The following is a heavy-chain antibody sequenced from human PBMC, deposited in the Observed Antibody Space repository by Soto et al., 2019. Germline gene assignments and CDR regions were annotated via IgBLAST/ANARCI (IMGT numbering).Heavy chain of an antibody. CDR3: SRETVAGTSHGYCYGMDV. Sequence: QVQLVQSGAEVKKPGASVKVSCKASGYTFTSYGISWVRQAPGQGLEWMGWISVYNGNTNYAQKVQGRVTMTTDTATSTAYMELRSMRSDDTAVDYCSRETVAGTSHGYCYGMDVWAQGTTVTVSS. J-gene: IGHJ6*02. CDR1: GYTFTSYG. D-gene: IGHD6-19*01. V-gene: IGHV1-18*01. CDR2: ISVYNGNT.